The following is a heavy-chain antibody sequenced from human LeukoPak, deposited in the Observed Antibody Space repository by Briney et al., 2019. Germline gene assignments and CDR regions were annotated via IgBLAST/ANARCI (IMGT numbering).Heavy chain of an antibody. CDR3: ARAGGWLQVSYYFDY. D-gene: IGHD5-24*01. CDR2: IYSGGST. J-gene: IGHJ4*02. V-gene: IGHV3-53*01. CDR1: TLSVNSAC. Sequence: GGSLRLSCAASTLSVNSACMKWVRQTAGKGLEWVSVIYSGGSTYYADSVKGRFTISRDNSKNTLYLQMNSLRVEDTAVYYCARAGGWLQVSYYFDYWGQGTLVTVSS.